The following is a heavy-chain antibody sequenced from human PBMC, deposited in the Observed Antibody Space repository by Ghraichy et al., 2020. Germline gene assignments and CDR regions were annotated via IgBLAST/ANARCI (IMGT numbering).Heavy chain of an antibody. J-gene: IGHJ4*02. CDR1: GFTFSSYA. Sequence: LNISCAASGFTFSSYAMHWVRQAPGKGLEWVAVISYDGSNKYYADSVKGRFTISRDNSKNTLYLQMNSLRAEDTAVYYCARDPHINYYGSGSPGYWGQGTLVTVSS. CDR2: ISYDGSNK. CDR3: ARDPHINYYGSGSPGY. V-gene: IGHV3-30-3*01. D-gene: IGHD3-10*01.